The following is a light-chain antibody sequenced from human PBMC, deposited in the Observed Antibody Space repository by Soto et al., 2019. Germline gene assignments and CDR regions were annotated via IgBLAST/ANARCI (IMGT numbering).Light chain of an antibody. Sequence: QSALTQPASVSGSPGQSITISCTGPSSDISDYDSVSWYQHRPGEAPDLKIFDFTYRPSAFSDRFSGSLSGNTASLTISGLLAEDEAEYYCVSYTSPGTYVLGPGTKLTVL. V-gene: IGLV2-14*03. CDR1: SSDISDYDS. J-gene: IGLJ1*01. CDR3: VSYTSPGTYV. CDR2: DFT.